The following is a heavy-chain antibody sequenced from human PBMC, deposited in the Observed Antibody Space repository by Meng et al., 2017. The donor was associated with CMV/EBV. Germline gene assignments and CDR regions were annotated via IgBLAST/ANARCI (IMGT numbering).Heavy chain of an antibody. D-gene: IGHD2-2*02. CDR3: ARYCSSTSCYRFDP. V-gene: IGHV3-21*01. J-gene: IGHJ5*02. CDR1: GFTFSSYS. CDR2: ISSSSSYI. Sequence: EGSLRLSCAASGFTFSSYSMNWVRQAPGKGLEWVSSISSSSSYIYYADSVKGRFTISRDNAKNSLYLQMNSLRAEDTAVYYCARYCSSTSCYRFDPWGQGTLVTVSS.